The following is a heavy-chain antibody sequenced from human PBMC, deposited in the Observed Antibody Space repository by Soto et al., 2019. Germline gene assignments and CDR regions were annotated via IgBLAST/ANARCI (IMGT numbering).Heavy chain of an antibody. Sequence: QITLKESGPTLVKPTQTRTLTCTFSGFSLSADGVGVGWIRQPPGKALEWLALIYWDDDKRYRPSLKSRLTITKDTSTNQVVLTMTNMDPVDTATYYCAHAYGGTSWTNDAFDVWCQGALVTVSS. V-gene: IGHV2-5*02. D-gene: IGHD2-2*01. CDR2: IYWDDDK. CDR1: GFSLSADGVG. CDR3: AHAYGGTSWTNDAFDV. J-gene: IGHJ3*01.